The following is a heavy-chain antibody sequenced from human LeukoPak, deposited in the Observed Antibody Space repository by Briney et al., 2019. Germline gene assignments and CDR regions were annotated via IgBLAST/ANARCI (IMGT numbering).Heavy chain of an antibody. CDR2: IYYSGNT. CDR1: GGSISSSSYY. J-gene: IGHJ4*02. Sequence: SETLSLTCTVSGGSISSSSYYWGWIRQPPGKGLEWIGSIYYSGNTYYNPSLKSRVTISVDTSKSQFSLNLSSVTAADTAVFYCATRQVAGPFDYWGQGTLVTVSS. D-gene: IGHD6-19*01. V-gene: IGHV4-39*07. CDR3: ATRQVAGPFDY.